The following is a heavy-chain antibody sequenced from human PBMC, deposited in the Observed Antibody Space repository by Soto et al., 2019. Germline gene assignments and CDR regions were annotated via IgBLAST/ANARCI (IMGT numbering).Heavy chain of an antibody. Sequence: QVQLVQSGGEVKKPGASVKVSCKASGYNYNNYGVTWVRQAPGQGLEWMGWISAFNHKANYAPNIQDRVTLSIDTSTKTSRMELRSLRSDYTPVYYCAGQYNFRWSDAPDFLYWCQVTLVAFAA. CDR2: ISAFNHKA. J-gene: IGHJ4*03. D-gene: IGHD1-20*01. CDR1: GYNYNNYG. V-gene: IGHV1-18*04. CDR3: AGQYNFRWSDAPDFLY.